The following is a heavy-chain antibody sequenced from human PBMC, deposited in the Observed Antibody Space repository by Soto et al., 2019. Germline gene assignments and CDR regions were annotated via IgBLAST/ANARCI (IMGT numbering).Heavy chain of an antibody. D-gene: IGHD1-26*01. CDR1: GYSFISYS. J-gene: IGHJ1*01. Sequence: ASVKVSCKASGYSFISYSMQWVRQAPGQGLEWMGIINPSGGSTSYAQKVQGRVTMTRDTSTSTVYMQLSSLRSEDTAVYYCAGDEIVGATRHFQHWGQGTLVTVSS. CDR2: INPSGGST. CDR3: AGDEIVGATRHFQH. V-gene: IGHV1-46*01.